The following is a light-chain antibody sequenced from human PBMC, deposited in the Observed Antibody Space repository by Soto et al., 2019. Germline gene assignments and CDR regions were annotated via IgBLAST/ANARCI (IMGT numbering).Light chain of an antibody. V-gene: IGKV3-20*01. J-gene: IGKJ1*01. CDR1: QSVSTSQ. CDR3: QQYGSSPWT. CDR2: GAS. Sequence: EIVLTQSPGTLSLSPGGRATLSCRASQSVSTSQLAWYQQKPGQAPRLLIYGASTRTIGITDRFSGSGSGTDFTLTITRLEPEDCAVYYCQQYGSSPWTFGQGTKVEIK.